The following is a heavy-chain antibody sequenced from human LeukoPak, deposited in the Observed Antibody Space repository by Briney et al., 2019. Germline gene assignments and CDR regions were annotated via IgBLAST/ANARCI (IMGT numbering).Heavy chain of an antibody. V-gene: IGHV4-39*01. CDR3: ARLEERLGYYFDS. Sequence: PQTLSLTCSVAAGSISSSSYYWGWLREPPVRGLEGFGRMYYSRSTYYNSSLKSPGTISVDTSKSQFSLKLSSVTAAATAVYYCARLEERLGYYFDSWGQGTLVTVSS. J-gene: IGHJ4*02. CDR1: AGSISSSSYY. CDR2: MYYSRST. D-gene: IGHD1-26*01.